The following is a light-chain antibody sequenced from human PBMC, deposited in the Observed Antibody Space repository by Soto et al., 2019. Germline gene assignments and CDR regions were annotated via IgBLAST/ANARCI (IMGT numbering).Light chain of an antibody. J-gene: IGLJ2*01. Sequence: QTVVTQEPSFSVSPGGTVTLTCGLSPGSVSNSYYPSWYQHTPGQAPRTLIYSTNTRSSGVPDRFSGSILGNKAALTITGAQADDESDYYCVLYMGSGAVVFGGGTQLTVL. V-gene: IGLV8-61*01. CDR1: PGSVSNSYY. CDR2: STN. CDR3: VLYMGSGAVV.